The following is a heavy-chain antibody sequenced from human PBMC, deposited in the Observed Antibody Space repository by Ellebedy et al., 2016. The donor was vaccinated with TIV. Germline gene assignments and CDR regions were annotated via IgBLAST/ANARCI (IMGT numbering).Heavy chain of an antibody. CDR3: ARERTPGYCYWVFDQ. D-gene: IGHD3-16*02. CDR1: GFTFSRYA. V-gene: IGHV3-23*01. CDR2: IVGSGGGI. J-gene: IGHJ4*02. Sequence: GESLKISCAASGFTFSRYAMNWVRQAPGKGLDWVSGIVGSGGGIFYADSVKGRFTISRDNSKSTVYLQMNSLRAEDTAIYYCARERTPGYCYWVFDQWGQGALVTVSS.